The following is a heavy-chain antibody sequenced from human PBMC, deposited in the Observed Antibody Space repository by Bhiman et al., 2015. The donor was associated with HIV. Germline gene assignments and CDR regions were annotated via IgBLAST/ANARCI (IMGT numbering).Heavy chain of an antibody. CDR2: ISYDGSYK. J-gene: IGHJ6*03. Sequence: QVQLVESGGGVVQPGRSLRLSCAASEFTFSSYPMHWVRQAPGKGLEWVAVISYDGSYKYYADSVKGRFTISRDNSKNTLYLEINSLRVEDTAVFYCARDSTVVTPRYYMDVWGKGTTVTVSS. CDR3: ARDSTVVTPRYYMDV. CDR1: EFTFSSYP. V-gene: IGHV3-30*04. D-gene: IGHD4-23*01.